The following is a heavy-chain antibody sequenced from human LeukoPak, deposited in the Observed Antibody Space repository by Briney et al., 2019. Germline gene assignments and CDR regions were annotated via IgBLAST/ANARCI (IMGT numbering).Heavy chain of an antibody. V-gene: IGHV3-23*01. Sequence: PGRSLRLSCAASGFTFSSYGMHWGRQAPGKGLEWVSAITGSGGSTYYADSVEGRFTISRDNFKSTLYLQMNSLRAEDTAVYYCATSDTLTGYYMGVMFYWGQGTLVTVSS. J-gene: IGHJ4*02. CDR1: GFTFSSYG. D-gene: IGHD3-9*01. CDR3: ATSDTLTGYYMGVMFY. CDR2: ITGSGGST.